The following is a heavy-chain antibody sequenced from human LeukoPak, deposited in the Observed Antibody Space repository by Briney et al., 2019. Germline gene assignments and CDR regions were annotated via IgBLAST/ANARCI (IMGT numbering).Heavy chain of an antibody. Sequence: SETLSLTCAVYGGSFSGYYWSWIRQPAGKGLEWIGRIYTSGSSNYNPSLKSRVTMSVDTSKNQFSLKLSSVTAADTAVYYCARAGLIDAFDTWGQGTMVTVSS. CDR3: ARAGLIDAFDT. D-gene: IGHD3-10*01. CDR1: GGSFSGYY. J-gene: IGHJ3*02. V-gene: IGHV4-59*10. CDR2: IYTSGSS.